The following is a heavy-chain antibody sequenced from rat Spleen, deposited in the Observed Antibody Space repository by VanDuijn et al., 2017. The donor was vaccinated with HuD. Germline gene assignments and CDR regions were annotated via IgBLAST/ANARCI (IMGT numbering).Heavy chain of an antibody. J-gene: IGHJ3*01. CDR1: EFSLISNG. CDR2: LSSGGST. D-gene: IGHD1-11*01. V-gene: IGHV2S8*01. CDR3: TRSYGGYTQHWFAY. Sequence: QVQLKESGPGLVQSSQTLSLTCTVSEFSLISNGVSWVRQPPGKGLEWIAALSSGGSTFYNSTLKSRLSISRDTSKSQVFLKMNSLQTEDTAIYFCTRSYGGYTQHWFAYWGQGTLVTVSS.